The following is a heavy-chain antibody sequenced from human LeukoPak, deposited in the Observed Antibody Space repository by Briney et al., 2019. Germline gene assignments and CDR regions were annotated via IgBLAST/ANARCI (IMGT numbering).Heavy chain of an antibody. CDR3: ARGKELLRWPKSVDY. CDR2: VYRSGNT. D-gene: IGHD4-23*01. J-gene: IGHJ4*02. V-gene: IGHV4-4*07. CDR1: GGSISTYY. Sequence: SETLSLTCSVSGGSISTYYWSWIRQPAGKGLEWIGRVYRSGNTNYNPSLKSRVTMSVDTSKNQFSLKLSSVTAADTAVYYCARGKELLRWPKSVDYWGQGTLVTVSS.